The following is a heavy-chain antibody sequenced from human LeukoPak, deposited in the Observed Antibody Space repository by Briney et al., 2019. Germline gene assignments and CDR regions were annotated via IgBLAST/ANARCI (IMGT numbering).Heavy chain of an antibody. Sequence: PGGSLRLSCAASGFSLRNYALYWVRQAPGKGQEWVAAISYDGSRKYYAESLKGRFTISRDNSENTVYLQMNTLSAEDTAVYYCARALYGATSFYYMDVWGKGTTVTVSS. D-gene: IGHD4-17*01. CDR3: ARALYGATSFYYMDV. CDR1: GFSLRNYA. J-gene: IGHJ6*03. V-gene: IGHV3-30-3*01. CDR2: ISYDGSRK.